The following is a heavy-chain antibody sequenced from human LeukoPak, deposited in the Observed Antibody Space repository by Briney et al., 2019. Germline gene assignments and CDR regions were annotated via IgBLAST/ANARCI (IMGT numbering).Heavy chain of an antibody. J-gene: IGHJ4*02. CDR3: LTMVRGVPFDY. D-gene: IGHD3-10*01. Sequence: SETLSLTCTVSGGSISTYYWSWIRQPPGKGLEWIGYIYYSGSTNYNPSLKSRVTISVDTSKNQFSLKLSSVTAADTAVYYCLTMVRGVPFDYWGQGTLVTVSS. V-gene: IGHV4-59*08. CDR2: IYYSGST. CDR1: GGSISTYY.